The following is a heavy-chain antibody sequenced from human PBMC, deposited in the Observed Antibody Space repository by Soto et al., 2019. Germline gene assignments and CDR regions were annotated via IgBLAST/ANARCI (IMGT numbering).Heavy chain of an antibody. CDR2: ISYDGSRT. Sequence: QVQVVESGGGVVQPGRSLRLSCAASGFTLSTYAMHRVRQAPGKGLEWLAVISYDGSRTHYAGSMEGRFTISRDTSKNTLYLQMNSLRPEDTAVYFCGREQNSGYYRTADYWGQGILVTVSS. D-gene: IGHD3-22*01. V-gene: IGHV3-30-3*01. CDR1: GFTLSTYA. CDR3: GREQNSGYYRTADY. J-gene: IGHJ4*02.